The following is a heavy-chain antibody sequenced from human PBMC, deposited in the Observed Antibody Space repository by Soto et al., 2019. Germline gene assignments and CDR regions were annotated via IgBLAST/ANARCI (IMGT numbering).Heavy chain of an antibody. CDR3: ARGYSTGWSRGGYFDY. D-gene: IGHD6-19*01. J-gene: IGHJ4*02. CDR1: GFTVSSYE. V-gene: IGHV3-48*03. CDR2: ISTRGTTT. Sequence: PGGSLRLSCAASGFTVSSYEMNWVRQAPGKGLEWVSYISTRGTTTYYADSVKGRFTISRDNAKNSLYLQMNSLRAEDRAIYYCARGYSTGWSRGGYFDYWGQGTLVTVSS.